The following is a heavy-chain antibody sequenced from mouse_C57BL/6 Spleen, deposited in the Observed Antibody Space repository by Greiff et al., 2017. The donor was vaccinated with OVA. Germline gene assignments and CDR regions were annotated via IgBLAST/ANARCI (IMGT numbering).Heavy chain of an antibody. CDR1: GFTFSDYG. CDR3: ARGGIYYDYDDAMDY. CDR2: ISNLAYSI. Sequence: EVKLMESGGGLVQPGGSLKLSCAASGFTFSDYGMAWVRQAPRKGPEWVAFISNLAYSIYYADTVTGRFTISRENDKRTRYLEMSSLRSEYTAMYYCARGGIYYDYDDAMDYWGQGTSVTVSS. J-gene: IGHJ4*01. D-gene: IGHD2-4*01. V-gene: IGHV5-15*01.